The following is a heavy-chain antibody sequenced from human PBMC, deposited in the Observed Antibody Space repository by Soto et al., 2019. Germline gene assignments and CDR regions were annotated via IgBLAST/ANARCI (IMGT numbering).Heavy chain of an antibody. CDR3: TAEYYDFWSGYLDY. CDR2: IKSKTDGGTT. Sequence: GGSLRLSCAASGFTFSNAWMSWVRQAPGKGLEWVGRIKSKTDGGTTDYAAPVKGRFTISRDDSKNTLYLQMNSLKTEDTAVYYCTAEYYDFWSGYLDYWGQGTLVTVSS. J-gene: IGHJ4*02. V-gene: IGHV3-15*01. D-gene: IGHD3-3*01. CDR1: GFTFSNAW.